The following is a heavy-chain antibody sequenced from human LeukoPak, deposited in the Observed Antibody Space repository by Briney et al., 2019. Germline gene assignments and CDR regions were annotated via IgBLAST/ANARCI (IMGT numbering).Heavy chain of an antibody. J-gene: IGHJ5*02. CDR2: INPSGGST. V-gene: IGHV1-46*01. CDR3: ARDRRYSQPVPSDFDP. Sequence: ASVKVSCKASGYTFTSYYMHWVRQAPGQGLEWMGIINPSGGSTSYAQKFQGRVTMTRDTSTSTVYMELSSLRSEDTAVYCCARDRRYSQPVPSDFDPWGQGTLVTVSS. D-gene: IGHD5-18*01. CDR1: GYTFTSYY.